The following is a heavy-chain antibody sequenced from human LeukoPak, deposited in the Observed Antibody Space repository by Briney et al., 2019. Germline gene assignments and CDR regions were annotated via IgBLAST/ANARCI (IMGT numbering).Heavy chain of an antibody. J-gene: IGHJ4*02. CDR2: IYPGDSDT. Sequence: GASLQISCKGSGYRFTSYWSGWVRQLPGKGLEWMGIIYPGDSDTRYSPSFQGQVTISADKSISTAYLQWSSLKASDTSMYYCAIPTYYYDSSGYYLGYWGQGTLVTVSS. CDR1: GYRFTSYW. CDR3: AIPTYYYDSSGYYLGY. V-gene: IGHV5-51*01. D-gene: IGHD3-22*01.